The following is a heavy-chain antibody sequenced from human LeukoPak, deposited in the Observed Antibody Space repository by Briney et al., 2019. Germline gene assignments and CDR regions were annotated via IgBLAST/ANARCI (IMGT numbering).Heavy chain of an antibody. Sequence: GGSLRLSCAASEFSVGSNYMTWVRQAPGKGLEWVSGMSGSGGSTYYADSVKGRFTISRDNSKNTLYLQMNSLRAEDTAVYYCAKSYDTSGYYYFDYWGQGTLVTVSS. CDR1: EFSVGSNY. D-gene: IGHD3-22*01. CDR3: AKSYDTSGYYYFDY. J-gene: IGHJ4*02. CDR2: MSGSGGST. V-gene: IGHV3-23*01.